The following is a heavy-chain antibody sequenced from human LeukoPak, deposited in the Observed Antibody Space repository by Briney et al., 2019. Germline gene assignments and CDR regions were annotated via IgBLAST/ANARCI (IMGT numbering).Heavy chain of an antibody. CDR1: GGSISSGSYY. J-gene: IGHJ4*02. CDR2: IYTSGST. CDR3: ARERSGYYYLDY. Sequence: SETLSLTCTVSGGSISSGSYYWSWIRQPAGKGLEWIGRIYTSGSTNYNPSLKSRVTISVDTSKNQFSLKLSSVTAAGTAMYYCARERSGYYYLDYWGLGTLVTVSS. V-gene: IGHV4-61*02. D-gene: IGHD3-3*01.